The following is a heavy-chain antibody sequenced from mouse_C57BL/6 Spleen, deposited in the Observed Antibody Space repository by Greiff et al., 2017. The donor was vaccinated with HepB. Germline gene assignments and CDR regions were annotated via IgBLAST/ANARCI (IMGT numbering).Heavy chain of an antibody. V-gene: IGHV5-17*01. CDR2: ISSGSSTI. Sequence: EVQLVESGGGLVKPGGSLKLSCAASGMHWVRQAPEKGLEWVAYISSGSSTIYYADTVKGRFTISRDNAKNTLFLQMTSLRSEDTAMYYCARRNYGSSVYFDVWGTGTTVTVSS. CDR1: G. D-gene: IGHD1-1*01. CDR3: ARRNYGSSVYFDV. J-gene: IGHJ1*03.